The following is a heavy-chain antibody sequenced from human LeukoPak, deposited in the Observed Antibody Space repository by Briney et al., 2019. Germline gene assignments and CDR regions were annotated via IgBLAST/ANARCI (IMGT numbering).Heavy chain of an antibody. J-gene: IGHJ4*01. D-gene: IGHD2-21*01. CDR1: GYTFISYG. V-gene: IGHV1-18*01. CDR3: ARDGVISAYDY. Sequence: ASVKVSCKASGYTFISYGLSWVRQAPGQGLEWMGWINTYDGNTYYAQNLQGRVTMTTDTSTSTGYMELRSLGSDDTAMYYCARDGVISAYDYWGQGTLLTVSS. CDR2: INTYDGNT.